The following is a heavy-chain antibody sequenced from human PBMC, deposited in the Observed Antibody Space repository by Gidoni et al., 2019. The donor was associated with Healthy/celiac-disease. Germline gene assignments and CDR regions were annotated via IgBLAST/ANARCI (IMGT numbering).Heavy chain of an antibody. V-gene: IGHV4-39*01. CDR1: GGSISSSSYY. CDR2: IYYSGST. CDR3: ARQMSIFGVVKYFDY. D-gene: IGHD3-3*01. Sequence: QLQLQESGPGLVKPSETLSLTCTVPGGSISSSSYYWGWIRQPPGKGLEWIGSIYYSGSTYYNPSLKSRVTISVDTSKNQFSLKLSSVTAADTAVYYCARQMSIFGVVKYFDYWGQGTLVTVSS. J-gene: IGHJ4*02.